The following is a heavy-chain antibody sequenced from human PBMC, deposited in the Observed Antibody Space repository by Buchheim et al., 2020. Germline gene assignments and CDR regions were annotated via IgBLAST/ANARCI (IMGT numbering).Heavy chain of an antibody. J-gene: IGHJ4*02. CDR2: IYYSGTT. CDR1: GGSINNNW. D-gene: IGHD5-24*01. CDR3: AKHRRDGYNFFDF. V-gene: IGHV4-4*02. Sequence: QVQLQESGPGLVKPSRTLSLTCAVSGGSINNNWWSWVRQPPGQGLEWIGEIYYSGTTNYNPSLKRRVPISVAKSKNQFSLRLTSVTAADTAVYYCAKHRRDGYNFFDFWGQGTL.